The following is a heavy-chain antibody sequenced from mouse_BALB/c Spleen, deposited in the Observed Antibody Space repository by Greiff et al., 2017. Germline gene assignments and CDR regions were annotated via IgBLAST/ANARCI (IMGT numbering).Heavy chain of an antibody. D-gene: IGHD2-1*01. V-gene: IGHV5-6-5*01. Sequence: EVMLVESGGGLVKPGGSLKLSCAASGFTFSSYAMSWVRQTPEKRLEWVASISSGGSTYYPDSVKGRFTISRDNARNILYLQMSSLRSEDTAMYYCARGGGNYGWYFDVWGAGTTVTVSS. J-gene: IGHJ1*01. CDR2: ISSGGST. CDR3: ARGGGNYGWYFDV. CDR1: GFTFSSYA.